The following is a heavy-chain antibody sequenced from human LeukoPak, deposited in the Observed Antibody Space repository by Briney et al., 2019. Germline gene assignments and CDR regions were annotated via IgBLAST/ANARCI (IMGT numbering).Heavy chain of an antibody. Sequence: GGSLRLSCAASGFTFSSYAMSWVRQAPGKGLEWVSAISGSGGSTYYADSVKGRFTISRDNSKNTLYLQVNSLRAEDTAVYYCAKLGLGREQLVLFSWGQGTLVTVSS. CDR3: AKLGLGREQLVLFS. CDR1: GFTFSSYA. CDR2: ISGSGGST. D-gene: IGHD6-13*01. J-gene: IGHJ4*02. V-gene: IGHV3-23*01.